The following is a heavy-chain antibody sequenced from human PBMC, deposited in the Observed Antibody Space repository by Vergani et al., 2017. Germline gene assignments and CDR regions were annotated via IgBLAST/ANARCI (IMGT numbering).Heavy chain of an antibody. J-gene: IGHJ4*02. CDR3: ALTMVRGVTPHYYFDY. Sequence: QVQLVQSGAEVKKPGSSVKVSCKASGGTFSSYAISWVRQAPGQGLEWMGGIIPIFGTANYAQKFQGRVTITADESTSTAYMELSSLRSEDTAVYYCALTMVRGVTPHYYFDYWGQGTLVTVSS. CDR1: GGTFSSYA. CDR2: IIPIFGTA. D-gene: IGHD3-10*01. V-gene: IGHV1-69*12.